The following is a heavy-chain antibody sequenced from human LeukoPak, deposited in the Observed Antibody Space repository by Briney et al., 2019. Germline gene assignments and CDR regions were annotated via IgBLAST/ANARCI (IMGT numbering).Heavy chain of an antibody. CDR2: ISYDGSNK. Sequence: PGGSLRLSCAAPGFTFSSYEMNWVRQAPGKGLEWVAVISYDGSNKYYADSVKGRFTISRDNSKNTLYLQMNSLRAEDTAVYYCAKDQQQWLVLDYWGQGTLVTVSS. V-gene: IGHV3-30*18. CDR1: GFTFSSYE. CDR3: AKDQQQWLVLDY. D-gene: IGHD6-19*01. J-gene: IGHJ4*02.